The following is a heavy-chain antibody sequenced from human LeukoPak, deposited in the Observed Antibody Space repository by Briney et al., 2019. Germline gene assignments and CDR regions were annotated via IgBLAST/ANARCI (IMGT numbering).Heavy chain of an antibody. CDR3: ARGSYSSSYSWFDP. CDR2: INPSGGST. D-gene: IGHD6-6*01. J-gene: IGHJ5*02. Sequence: ASVKVSCKASGHTLTAYYMHWMRQAPGQGLEWMGIINPSGGSTSYTQKFQGRVTMTRDTSTSTVYMELSNLKSEDTAVYYCARGSYSSSYSWFDPWGQGTLVTVSS. CDR1: GHTLTAYY. V-gene: IGHV1-46*01.